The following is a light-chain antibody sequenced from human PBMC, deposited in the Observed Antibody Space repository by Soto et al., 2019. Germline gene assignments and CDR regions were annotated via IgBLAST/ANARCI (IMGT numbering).Light chain of an antibody. CDR1: QTVRNSY. CDR3: QQYGNSPRT. Sequence: EIVLTQSPGTLSSSPGERATLSCRASQTVRNSYLAWYQEKPGQAPRLLIYGASSRATGIPDRFSGSGSGTDFTLTISRLEPEDLAVYYCQQYGNSPRTFGQGTKVEIK. V-gene: IGKV3-20*01. CDR2: GAS. J-gene: IGKJ1*01.